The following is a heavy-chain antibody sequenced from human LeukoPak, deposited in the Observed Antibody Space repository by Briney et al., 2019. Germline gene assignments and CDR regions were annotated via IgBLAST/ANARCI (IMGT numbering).Heavy chain of an antibody. D-gene: IGHD2-15*01. CDR1: GIRFSNYA. J-gene: IGHJ4*02. Sequence: GGSLRLSCAASGIRFSNYAMSWIRQAPGKGLEWLSYISSSSIYTSYADSVKGRFTISRDNAKNSLYLQLNSLRAEDTAVYYCARGSPPDYWGQGTLVTVSS. CDR3: ARGSPPDY. V-gene: IGHV3-11*05. CDR2: ISSSSIYT.